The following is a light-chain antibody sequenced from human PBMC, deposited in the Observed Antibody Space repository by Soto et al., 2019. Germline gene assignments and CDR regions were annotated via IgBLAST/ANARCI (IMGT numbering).Light chain of an antibody. CDR1: QSVSSSY. CDR2: GAS. Sequence: EIVLTQSPGTLSLSPGERATLSCRASQSVSSSYLAWYQQKPGQAPRLLIYGASSRATGIPDRFSGSGSGTDVTLTISRLESEDFAVYYCQQYGSSPRTVGQGTKVDSK. J-gene: IGKJ1*01. V-gene: IGKV3-20*01. CDR3: QQYGSSPRT.